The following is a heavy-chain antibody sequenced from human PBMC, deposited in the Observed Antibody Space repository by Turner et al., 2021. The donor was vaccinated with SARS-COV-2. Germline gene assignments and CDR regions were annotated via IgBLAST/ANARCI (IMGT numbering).Heavy chain of an antibody. D-gene: IGHD6-6*01. J-gene: IGHJ5*02. CDR1: GFPFSSYG. V-gene: IGHV3-30*18. CDR3: AKDLGQLDWFDP. CDR2: ISYDGSNK. Sequence: QVQLVESGGGVVSPGRSLRLSCAASGFPFSSYGMHWVRQGPGKGLGWIAIISYDGSNKYYGDSVKGRFTISRDNSKNTVYLQMNSLRAEDTAVYYCAKDLGQLDWFDPWGQGTLVTVSS.